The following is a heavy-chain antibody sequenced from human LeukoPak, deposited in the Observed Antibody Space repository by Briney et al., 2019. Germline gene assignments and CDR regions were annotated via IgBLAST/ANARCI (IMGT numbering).Heavy chain of an antibody. V-gene: IGHV3-7*01. Sequence: GGSLRLSCVVSGFTLSSRWMMWVRQAPGEGLEWMTNINRDGSEKNYVDSVKGRFTITRDNAENSLYLQMNSLRAEDTAVYYCARVKSASPTYYDILTDAFDIWGQGTMVTVSS. J-gene: IGHJ3*02. CDR3: ARVKSASPTYYDILTDAFDI. D-gene: IGHD3-9*01. CDR1: GFTLSSRW. CDR2: INRDGSEK.